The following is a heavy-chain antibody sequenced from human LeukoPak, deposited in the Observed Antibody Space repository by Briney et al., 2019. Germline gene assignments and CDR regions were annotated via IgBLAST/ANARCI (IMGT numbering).Heavy chain of an antibody. CDR3: TTDPVTTVTTSYFDL. CDR1: GFTFSNAW. V-gene: IGHV3-15*01. Sequence: GGSLRLSCAASGFTFSNAWMSWVRQAPGKGLEWVGRIKSKTDGGTTDYAAPVKGRFTISRDDSKNTLYLQMNSLKTEDTAVYYCTTDPVTTVTTSYFDLWGRGTLVTVSS. CDR2: IKSKTDGGTT. J-gene: IGHJ2*01. D-gene: IGHD4-17*01.